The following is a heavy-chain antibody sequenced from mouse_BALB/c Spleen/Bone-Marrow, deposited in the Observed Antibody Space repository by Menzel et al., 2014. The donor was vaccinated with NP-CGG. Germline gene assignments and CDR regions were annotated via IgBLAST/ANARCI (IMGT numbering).Heavy chain of an antibody. Sequence: EVKLEESGAEFVKPGASVKLSCTASGFNIKDTYMHWVKQRPEQGLEWIGRIDPANGNTKYDPKFQGKATITADTSSNTAYLQLSSLTSEDTAVYYCARLAVGRAWFAYWGQGTLVTVSA. D-gene: IGHD4-1*01. CDR3: ARLAVGRAWFAY. CDR2: IDPANGNT. J-gene: IGHJ3*01. CDR1: GFNIKDTY. V-gene: IGHV14-3*02.